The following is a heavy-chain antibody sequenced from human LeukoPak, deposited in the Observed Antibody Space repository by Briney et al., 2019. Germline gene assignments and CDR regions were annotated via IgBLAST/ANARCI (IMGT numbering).Heavy chain of an antibody. D-gene: IGHD3-10*01. CDR3: ARGIYYYGSGSRDYYMDV. CDR2: INHTGST. V-gene: IGHV4-34*01. Sequence: PSETLSLTCAVYGGSFSGYYWSWIRQPPGKGLEWIGEINHTGSTSYNPSLKSRVTISVDTSKNQFSLKLSSVTAADTAVYYCARGIYYYGSGSRDYYMDVWGKGTTVTVSS. J-gene: IGHJ6*03. CDR1: GGSFSGYY.